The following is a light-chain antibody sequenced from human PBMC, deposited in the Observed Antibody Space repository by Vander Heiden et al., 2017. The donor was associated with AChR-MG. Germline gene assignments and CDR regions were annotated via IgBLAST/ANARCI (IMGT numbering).Light chain of an antibody. J-gene: IGKJ1*01. CDR3: QHDSSWWT. Sequence: DIQMTQSPSTLSASVGDRVTITCRASQSIDRWLDWFQQKPGKAPKLLIFDASTVESGVPPRFSGSGSGTDFTLTSIRRQPDDFATYYCQHDSSWWTFGQGTTVEVE. CDR1: QSIDRW. V-gene: IGKV1-5*01. CDR2: DAS.